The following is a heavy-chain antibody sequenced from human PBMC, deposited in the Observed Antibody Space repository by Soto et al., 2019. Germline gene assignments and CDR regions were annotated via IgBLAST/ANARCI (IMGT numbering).Heavy chain of an antibody. D-gene: IGHD6-13*01. CDR2: IDSDGNST. CDR3: AKDKGGRSWQFDY. J-gene: IGHJ4*02. Sequence: GGSLRLSCAASGFTFSSYWMHWVRQVPGKGLVWVSHIDSDGNSTTYADSVKGRFTISRDNAKNTVYLQMNSLRAEDTAVYYCAKDKGGRSWQFDYWGQGTLVTVSS. CDR1: GFTFSSYW. V-gene: IGHV3-74*03.